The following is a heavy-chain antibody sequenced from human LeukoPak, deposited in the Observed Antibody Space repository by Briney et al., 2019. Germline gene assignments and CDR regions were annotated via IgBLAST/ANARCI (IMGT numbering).Heavy chain of an antibody. J-gene: IGHJ4*02. CDR2: IRSKANRYAS. V-gene: IGHV3-73*01. CDR3: TKWDVGIAPFDY. CDR1: GFTFSASG. D-gene: IGHD1-26*01. Sequence: GGSLRLSCAASGFTFSASGIHWVRQASGKGLEWVGRIRSKANRYASTYAASVKGRFTISRDDSKNTAYLQMNSLKTEDTAVYYCTKWDVGIAPFDYWGEGTLVTVSA.